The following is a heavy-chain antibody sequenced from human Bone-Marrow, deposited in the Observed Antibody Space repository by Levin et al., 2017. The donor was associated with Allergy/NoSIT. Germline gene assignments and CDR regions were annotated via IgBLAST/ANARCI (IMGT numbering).Heavy chain of an antibody. Sequence: GGSLRLSCAASGFTFSTCSMNWVRQAPGKGLEWVSSISSSGRYIYYADSVKGRFTISRDNAKNSVYLQMNSLRAEDTAVYYCAKSLTPSEDWFDSWGQGILVTVSA. D-gene: IGHD1-26*01. J-gene: IGHJ5*01. V-gene: IGHV3-21*01. CDR3: AKSLTPSEDWFDS. CDR1: GFTFSTCS. CDR2: ISSSGRYI.